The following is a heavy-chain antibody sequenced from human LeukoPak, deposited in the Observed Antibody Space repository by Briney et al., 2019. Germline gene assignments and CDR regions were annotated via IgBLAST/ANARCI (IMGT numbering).Heavy chain of an antibody. CDR3: AKGASPKGRYFDY. Sequence: GGSLRLSCAASGFTVTDKYMNWVRQAPGKAPEWVSVFYETGEIFYTESVKGRFTISRDNSKNTLYLQMNSLRAEDTAVYYCAKGASPKGRYFDYWGQGTLVTVSS. CDR2: FYETGEI. J-gene: IGHJ4*02. D-gene: IGHD2-2*01. CDR1: GFTVTDKY. V-gene: IGHV3-53*01.